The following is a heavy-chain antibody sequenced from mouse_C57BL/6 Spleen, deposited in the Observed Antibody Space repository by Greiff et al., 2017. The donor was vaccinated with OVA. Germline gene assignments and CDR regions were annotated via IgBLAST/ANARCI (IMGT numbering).Heavy chain of an antibody. J-gene: IGHJ4*01. CDR2: IDPSDSET. CDR1: GYTFTSYW. V-gene: IGHV1-52*01. D-gene: IGHD2-4*01. Sequence: QVQLQQPGAELVRPGSSVKLSCKASGYTFTSYWMHWVKQRPIQGLEWICNIDPSDSETHYNQKFKDKATLTVDKSSSTAYMQLSSLTSEDSAVYYCARGYDYDGAMDYWGQGTSVTVSS. CDR3: ARGYDYDGAMDY.